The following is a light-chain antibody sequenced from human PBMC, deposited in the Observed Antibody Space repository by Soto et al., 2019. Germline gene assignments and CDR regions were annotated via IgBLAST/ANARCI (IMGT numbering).Light chain of an antibody. J-gene: IGKJ5*01. CDR3: QQYNNWIT. V-gene: IGKV3-15*01. Sequence: IVLTQSPATLSVSPGERATLSCRASQSVSSNLAWYQQKPGQAPRLLIYAASNRAAGVPARFSGSWSGTEFTLTISSLQSEDFAVYYCQQYNNWITFGQGTRLET. CDR1: QSVSSN. CDR2: AAS.